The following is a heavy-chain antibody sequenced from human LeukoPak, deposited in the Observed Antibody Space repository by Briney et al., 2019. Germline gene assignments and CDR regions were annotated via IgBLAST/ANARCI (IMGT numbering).Heavy chain of an antibody. V-gene: IGHV3-23*01. Sequence: GGSLRLSCATSGFTFSTYAMSWVRQAPGKGLEWVSGISGSGSSTYYADSVKGRFTISRDSSKNTLYLQMNSLRAEDTAVYYCAKGKYSSGGVPDYWGQGTLVTVSS. J-gene: IGHJ4*02. CDR2: ISGSGSST. CDR1: GFTFSTYA. CDR3: AKGKYSSGGVPDY. D-gene: IGHD6-19*01.